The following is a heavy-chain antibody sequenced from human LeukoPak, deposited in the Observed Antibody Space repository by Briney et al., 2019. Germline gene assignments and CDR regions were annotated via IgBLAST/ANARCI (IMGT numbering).Heavy chain of an antibody. D-gene: IGHD3-22*01. CDR2: IYSSGFT. V-gene: IGHV4-39*07. J-gene: IGHJ4*02. CDR3: ARDATYYFDSIGYGGVDF. CDR1: GGSISSSGYY. Sequence: PSETLSLTCTVSGGSISSSGYYWGWIRQPPGKGLEWIGNIYSSGFTYYNPSLKSRVTISVDTSKNQFSLRLSSVTAADTAVYYCARDATYYFDSIGYGGVDFWGQGTLVTVSS.